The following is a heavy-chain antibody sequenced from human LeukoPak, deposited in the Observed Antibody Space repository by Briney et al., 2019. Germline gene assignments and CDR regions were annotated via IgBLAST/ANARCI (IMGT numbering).Heavy chain of an antibody. Sequence: GASVKVSCKASGYTFTSYGISWVRQAPGQGLEWMGWISAYNGNTNYAQKLQGRVTMTTDTSTSTVYMELRSLRSDDTAVYYCARSERVVTVDWFDPWGQGTLVTVSS. D-gene: IGHD4-23*01. CDR2: ISAYNGNT. J-gene: IGHJ5*02. CDR1: GYTFTSYG. CDR3: ARSERVVTVDWFDP. V-gene: IGHV1-18*01.